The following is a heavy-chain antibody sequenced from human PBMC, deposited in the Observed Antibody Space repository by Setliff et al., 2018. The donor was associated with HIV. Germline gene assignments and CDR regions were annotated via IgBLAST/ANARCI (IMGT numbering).Heavy chain of an antibody. CDR3: ARSPGDYLFDY. V-gene: IGHV1-3*01. D-gene: IGHD4-17*01. CDR2: INAGYGNT. Sequence: RASVKVSCKASGYTFTSYAIHWVRQAPGQSLEWMGWINAGYGNTKYSQKFQGRVTITRDASASTAYMELSSLRSEDTAVYYCARSPGDYLFDYWGQGTLVTVYS. CDR1: GYTFTSYA. J-gene: IGHJ4*02.